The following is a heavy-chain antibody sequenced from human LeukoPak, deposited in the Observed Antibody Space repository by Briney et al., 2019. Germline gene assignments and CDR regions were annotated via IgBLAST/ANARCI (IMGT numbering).Heavy chain of an antibody. CDR1: GGSINNRRYY. V-gene: IGHV4-39*07. CDR3: ARDGNWFDP. Sequence: SETLSLTCTVSGGSINNRRYYWGWIRQPPGKGLEWIGSIYYSGSTYYNPSLKSRVTISVDTSKNQFSLKLSSVTAADTAVYYCARDGNWFDPWGQGTLVTVSS. CDR2: IYYSGST. J-gene: IGHJ5*02.